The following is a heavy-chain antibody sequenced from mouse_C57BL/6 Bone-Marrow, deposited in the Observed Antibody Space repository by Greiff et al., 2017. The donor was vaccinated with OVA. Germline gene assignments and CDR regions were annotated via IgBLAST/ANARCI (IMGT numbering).Heavy chain of an antibody. Sequence: EVHLVESEGGLVQPGSSMKLSCTASGFTFSDYYMAWVRQVPEKGLEWVANINYDGSSTYYLDSLKSRFIISRDNAKNILYLQMSSLKSEDTATYYCARDPGATVEDWYFDVWGTGTTVTVSS. CDR2: INYDGSST. CDR1: GFTFSDYY. D-gene: IGHD1-1*01. CDR3: ARDPGATVEDWYFDV. J-gene: IGHJ1*03. V-gene: IGHV5-16*01.